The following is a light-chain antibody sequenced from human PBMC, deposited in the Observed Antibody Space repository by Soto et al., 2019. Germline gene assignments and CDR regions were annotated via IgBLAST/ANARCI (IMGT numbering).Light chain of an antibody. J-gene: IGKJ1*01. Sequence: DIQMTQSPSTLSASVGDRVTISCRASQSISQWLAWYQQRPGKAPKLLIYDATSLEGGVSSMFGGSGSGTEFTLTISSLQPDDYATYYCQQYQTFWTFGQGTKVDIK. V-gene: IGKV1-5*01. CDR1: QSISQW. CDR2: DAT. CDR3: QQYQTFWT.